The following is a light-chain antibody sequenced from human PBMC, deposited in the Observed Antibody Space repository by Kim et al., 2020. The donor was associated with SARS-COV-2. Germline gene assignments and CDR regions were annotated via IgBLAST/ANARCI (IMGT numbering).Light chain of an antibody. CDR2: KAS. V-gene: IGKV1-5*03. Sequence: ASVGDRVTITCRDSQSVDNLWAWYQQKPGKAPNLLIHKASTLESGVPSRFSGSASGTESTLTISSLQPDDFATYYCQRYNDYPLTFGGGTKVDIK. CDR3: QRYNDYPLT. CDR1: QSVDNL. J-gene: IGKJ4*01.